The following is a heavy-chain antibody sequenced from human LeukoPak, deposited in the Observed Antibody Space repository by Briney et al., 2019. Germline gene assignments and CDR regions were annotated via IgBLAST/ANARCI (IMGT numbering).Heavy chain of an antibody. J-gene: IGHJ4*02. CDR3: ARDKTRGLGYSYSKSGNYFDY. CDR2: IKQDGSEK. D-gene: IGHD5-18*01. V-gene: IGHV3-7*01. Sequence: PSETLSLTCAVYGGSFSGYYWTWIRQPPGKGLEWVANIKQDGSEKYYVDSVKGRFTISRDNAKNSLYLQMNSLRAEDTAVYSCARDKTRGLGYSYSKSGNYFDYWGQGTLVTVSS. CDR1: GGSFSGYY.